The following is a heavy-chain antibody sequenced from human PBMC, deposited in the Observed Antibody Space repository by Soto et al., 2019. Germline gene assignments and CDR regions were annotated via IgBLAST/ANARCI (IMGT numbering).Heavy chain of an antibody. D-gene: IGHD5-12*01. CDR2: INHSGST. V-gene: IGHV4-34*01. J-gene: IGHJ6*02. CDR1: GGSFSGYY. Sequence: PSETLSLTCAVYGGSFSGYYWSWIRQPPGKGLEWIGEINHSGSTNYNPSLKSRVTISVDTSKNQFSLKPSSVTAADTAVYYCARSGPVAMTYYYYYGMDVWGQGTTVTVSS. CDR3: ARSGPVAMTYYYYYGMDV.